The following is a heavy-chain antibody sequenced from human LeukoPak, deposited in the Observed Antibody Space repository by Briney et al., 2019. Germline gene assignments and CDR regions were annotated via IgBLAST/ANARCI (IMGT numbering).Heavy chain of an antibody. V-gene: IGHV1-2*02. CDR3: TRPTGYFDSSGYYPKWFDP. Sequence: ASVKVSCKASGYTFTGYYIHWVRQAPGLGLEWMGWIKPNSGGTKYAQKFQGRVTMTRDTSFSTAYMELSRLRSDDTAVYYCTRPTGYFDSSGYYPKWFDPWGQGTLVTVSS. J-gene: IGHJ5*02. CDR1: GYTFTGYY. D-gene: IGHD3-22*01. CDR2: IKPNSGGT.